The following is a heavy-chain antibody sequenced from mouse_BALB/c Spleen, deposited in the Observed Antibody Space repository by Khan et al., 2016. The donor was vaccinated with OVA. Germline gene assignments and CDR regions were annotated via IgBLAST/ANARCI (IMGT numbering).Heavy chain of an antibody. D-gene: IGHD2-1*01. CDR2: FNPSNGDT. Sequence: QVQLKESGAELVKPGASVKLSCKASGFIFTSYYMYWVKQRPGQGLEWIGEFNPSNGDTNFNEKFKSKATLTVDRSSSTAYMQLNSLTSEDSAVYYCTRSGYGSFDYWGQGTLVTVSA. V-gene: IGHV1S81*02. CDR3: TRSGYGSFDY. CDR1: GFIFTSYY. J-gene: IGHJ3*01.